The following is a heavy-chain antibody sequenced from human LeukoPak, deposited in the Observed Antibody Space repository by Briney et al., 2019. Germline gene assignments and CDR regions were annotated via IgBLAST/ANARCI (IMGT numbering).Heavy chain of an antibody. CDR2: IYYSGST. D-gene: IGHD3-22*01. V-gene: IGHV4-59*01. Sequence: PSEPLSLTCTVSGCSISSYYWSWIRQPPGKGLEWIGYIYYSGSTNYNPSLRSRVTISVDTSKNQFSLKLSSVTAADTAVYYCARDPYYYGSSPRAQVIFDYWGQGTLVTVSS. CDR3: ARDPYYYGSSPRAQVIFDY. CDR1: GCSISSYY. J-gene: IGHJ4*02.